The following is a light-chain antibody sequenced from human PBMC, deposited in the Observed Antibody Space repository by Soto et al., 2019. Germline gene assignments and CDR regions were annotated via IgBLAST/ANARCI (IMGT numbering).Light chain of an antibody. J-gene: IGLJ1*01. Sequence: QSALTQPRSVSGSPGQSVTISCTGTSGDVGGYNYVSWYQQHPGKAPKLMIYDVSKRPSGVPDRFSGSKSGNTASLTISGLQAEDEADYYCCSYAGSYIFYVFGTGTKVTVL. V-gene: IGLV2-11*01. CDR3: CSYAGSYIFYV. CDR2: DVS. CDR1: SGDVGGYNY.